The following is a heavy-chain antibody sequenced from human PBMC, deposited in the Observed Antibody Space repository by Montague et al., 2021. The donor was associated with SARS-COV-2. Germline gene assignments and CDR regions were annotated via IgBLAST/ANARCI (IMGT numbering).Heavy chain of an antibody. CDR1: GFTFSDFY. Sequence: SLRLSCAASGFTFSDFYMSWIRQAPGKGLECVSYISSTTIYTNYADSVKGRFTISRDNAKNSLYLQMNSLRAEDTAVYYCARGIPPGYWGQGTLVTVSS. V-gene: IGHV3-11*05. J-gene: IGHJ4*02. CDR2: ISSTTIYT. D-gene: IGHD1-14*01. CDR3: ARGIPPGY.